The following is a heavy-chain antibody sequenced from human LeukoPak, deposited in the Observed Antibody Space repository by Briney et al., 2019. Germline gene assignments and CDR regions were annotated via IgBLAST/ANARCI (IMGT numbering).Heavy chain of an antibody. CDR1: GFTFTNYW. J-gene: IGHJ4*02. CDR3: AKGQGGYDLDYFDY. V-gene: IGHV3-7*03. CDR2: IKQDRSEK. D-gene: IGHD5-12*01. Sequence: GGSLRLSCAASGFTFTNYWMSWVRQAPGKGLELVANIKQDRSEKYYVDSVKGRFTISRDNAKNSLYLQMNSLRAEDTAVYYCAKGQGGYDLDYFDYWGQGTLVTVSS.